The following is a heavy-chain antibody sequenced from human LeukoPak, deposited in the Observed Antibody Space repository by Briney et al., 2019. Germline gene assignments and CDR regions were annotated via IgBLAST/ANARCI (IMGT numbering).Heavy chain of an antibody. J-gene: IGHJ5*02. V-gene: IGHV4-30-2*01. Sequence: PSQTLSLTCAVSGGSISSGGYYWSWIRQPPGKGLEWIGEINHSGSTNYNPSLKSRVTISVDTSKNQFSLKLSSVTAADTAVYYCARGLDYDFWSGGFDPWGQGTLVTVSS. CDR2: INHSGST. CDR1: GGSISSGGYY. D-gene: IGHD3-3*01. CDR3: ARGLDYDFWSGGFDP.